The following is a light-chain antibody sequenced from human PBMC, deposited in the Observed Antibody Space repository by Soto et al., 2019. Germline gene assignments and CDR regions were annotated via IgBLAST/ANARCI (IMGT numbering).Light chain of an antibody. V-gene: IGLV2-14*01. J-gene: IGLJ1*01. CDR1: SGDIGGYNY. CDR2: EVS. Sequence: QSVLTQPASVSGSPGQSITISCTGTSGDIGGYNYVSWYQQHPGKAPKLMIYEVSNRPSGVSNRFSGSKSGNTASLTISGLQVEDEADYYCSAYTSTTLWVFGTGTKLTVL. CDR3: SAYTSTTLWV.